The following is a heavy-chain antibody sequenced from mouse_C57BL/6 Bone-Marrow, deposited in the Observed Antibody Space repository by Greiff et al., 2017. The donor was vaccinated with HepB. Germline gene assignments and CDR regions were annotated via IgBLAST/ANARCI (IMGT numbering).Heavy chain of an antibody. Sequence: QVQLQQSGAELVRPGASVTLSCKASGYTFTDYEMHWVKQTPVHGLEWIGAIDPETGGTAYNQKFKGKAILTADKSSSTAYMELRSLTSEDSAVYYCTRGGSYDGYPLGFAYWGQGTLVTVSA. CDR2: IDPETGGT. D-gene: IGHD2-3*01. J-gene: IGHJ3*01. CDR1: GYTFTDYE. V-gene: IGHV1-15*01. CDR3: TRGGSYDGYPLGFAY.